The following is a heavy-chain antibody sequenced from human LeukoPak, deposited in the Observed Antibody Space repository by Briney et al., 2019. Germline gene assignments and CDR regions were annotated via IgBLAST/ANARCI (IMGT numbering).Heavy chain of an antibody. CDR2: TYYRSKWFD. Sequence: SQTLSLTCAISGDNVSSNSAAWNWIRQSPSRGLEWLGRTYYRSKWFDDFAESVKSRITINPDTSKNQFSLQLNSVTPEDTAVYFCARGRIAYYGLDVWGQGTTVTVSS. CDR3: ARGRIAYYGLDV. J-gene: IGHJ6*02. D-gene: IGHD2-21*01. V-gene: IGHV6-1*01. CDR1: GDNVSSNSAA.